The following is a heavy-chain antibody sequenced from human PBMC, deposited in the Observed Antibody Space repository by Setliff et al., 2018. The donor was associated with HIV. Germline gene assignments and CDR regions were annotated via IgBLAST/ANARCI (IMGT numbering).Heavy chain of an antibody. J-gene: IGHJ3*02. Sequence: GGSLRLSCVASGFTFGPFWMHWVRQAPGKGLEWVSYINSDGSIIAYGESVKGRFTISRDNAKNTLYLQMNSLRAEDTAVYYCARDRGYPDSFNIWGQGTVVTVSS. D-gene: IGHD3-10*01. CDR2: INSDGSII. CDR1: GFTFGPFW. CDR3: ARDRGYPDSFNI. V-gene: IGHV3-74*01.